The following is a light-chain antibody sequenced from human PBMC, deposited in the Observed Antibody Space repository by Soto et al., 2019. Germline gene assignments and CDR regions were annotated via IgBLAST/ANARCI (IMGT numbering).Light chain of an antibody. CDR2: EDN. V-gene: IGLV2-23*02. Sequence: QSALTRPASVSGSPGQSITISCTGTSSDVGSYNLVSWYQQHPGKAPKLMILEDNKRPSGVSNRFSGSKSGNTASLTISGLQAEDEADYYCCSYAGSSTFVIFGGGTKLTVL. CDR1: SSDVGSYNL. J-gene: IGLJ2*01. CDR3: CSYAGSSTFVI.